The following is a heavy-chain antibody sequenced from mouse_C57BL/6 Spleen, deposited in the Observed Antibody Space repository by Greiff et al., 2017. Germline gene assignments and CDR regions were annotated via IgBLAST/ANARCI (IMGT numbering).Heavy chain of an antibody. CDR3: ARYDSGLYYAMDY. Sequence: EVQVVESGAELVKPGASVKLSCTASGFNIKDYYMHWVKQRTEQGLEWIGRIDPEDGETKYAPKFQGKATITADTSSNTAYLQLSSLTSEDTAVYYCARYDSGLYYAMDYWGQGTSVTVSS. J-gene: IGHJ4*01. CDR2: IDPEDGET. V-gene: IGHV14-2*01. CDR1: GFNIKDYY. D-gene: IGHD2-4*01.